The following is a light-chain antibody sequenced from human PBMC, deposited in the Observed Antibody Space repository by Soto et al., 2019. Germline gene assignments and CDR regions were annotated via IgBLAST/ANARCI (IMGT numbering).Light chain of an antibody. Sequence: EIVLTQSPGTLSLSPGERATLSCRASQSVSSNNLAWYQQKLGRAPRLLISGASRRATGIPDRFSGSGSGTDFTLTITSLEPEDCATYYCHTYNSYSLHTFGQGTKLEIK. V-gene: IGKV3-20*01. CDR3: HTYNSYSLHT. CDR2: GAS. J-gene: IGKJ2*01. CDR1: QSVSSNN.